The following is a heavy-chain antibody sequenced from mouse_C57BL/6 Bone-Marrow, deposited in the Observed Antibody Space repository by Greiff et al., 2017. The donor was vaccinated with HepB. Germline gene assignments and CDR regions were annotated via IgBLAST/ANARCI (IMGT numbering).Heavy chain of an antibody. CDR2: INPSTGGT. CDR1: GYSFTGYY. Sequence: VQLQHSGPELVKPGASVKISCKASGYSFTGYYMNWVKQSPEKSLEWIGEINPSTGGTTYNQKFKDKATLTVDKSSSTAYMQLSSLTSEDSAVYYCARYYGSSYGGGYYAMDYWGQGTSVTVSS. CDR3: ARYYGSSYGGGYYAMDY. J-gene: IGHJ4*01. V-gene: IGHV1-42*01. D-gene: IGHD1-1*01.